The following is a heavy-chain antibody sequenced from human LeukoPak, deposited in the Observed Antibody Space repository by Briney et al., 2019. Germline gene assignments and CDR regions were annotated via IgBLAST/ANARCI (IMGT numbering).Heavy chain of an antibody. Sequence: SETLSLTCSVSGGSISSSSYSWGWIRQPPGKGLEWIGSMYYSGSTYYNPSLKSRVTISVDTSKNQFSLKLSSVTATDTAVYYCAKKYEQQLGSASTPIDYWGQGTLVTVSS. V-gene: IGHV4-39*01. D-gene: IGHD6-13*01. J-gene: IGHJ4*02. CDR3: AKKYEQQLGSASTPIDY. CDR1: GGSISSSSYS. CDR2: MYYSGST.